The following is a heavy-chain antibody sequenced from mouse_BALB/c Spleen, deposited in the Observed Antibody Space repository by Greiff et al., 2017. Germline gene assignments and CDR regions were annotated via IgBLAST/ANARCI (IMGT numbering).Heavy chain of an antibody. D-gene: IGHD2-14*01. CDR3: ARGREYDVLFAY. CDR2: ISYDGSN. J-gene: IGHJ3*01. Sequence: EVQLQESGPGLVKPSQSLSLTCSVTGYSITSGYYWNWIRQFPGNKLEWMGYISYDGSNNYNPSLKNRISITRDTSKNQFFLKLNSVTTEDTATYYCARGREYDVLFAYWGQGTLVTVSA. CDR1: GYSITSGYY. V-gene: IGHV3-6*02.